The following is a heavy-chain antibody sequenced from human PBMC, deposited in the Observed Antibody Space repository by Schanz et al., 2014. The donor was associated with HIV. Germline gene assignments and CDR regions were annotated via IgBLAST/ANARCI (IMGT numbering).Heavy chain of an antibody. V-gene: IGHV3-23*01. CDR1: GLTLSSYG. CDR3: AKTSITLGMDV. D-gene: IGHD1-20*01. Sequence: EVQVLESGGDLVQPGGSLRLSCAASGLTLSSYGMSWVRQAPGKGLEWVSSISGGSGSTFYADSVKGRFTISRVNSKNTLYLQMNSLRAEDTAIYYCAKTSITLGMDVWAQGPRSPSP. J-gene: IGHJ6*02. CDR2: ISGGSGST.